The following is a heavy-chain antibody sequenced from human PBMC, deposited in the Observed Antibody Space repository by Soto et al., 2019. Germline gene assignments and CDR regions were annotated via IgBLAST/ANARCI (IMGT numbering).Heavy chain of an antibody. CDR3: ARAPREYIWGSYLRDNEY. V-gene: IGHV3-23*01. CDR2: ISGTTGHA. J-gene: IGHJ4*02. D-gene: IGHD3-16*01. CDR1: GFPFSNYA. Sequence: EVQILESGGGLVQPGGSLRLSCAASGFPFSNYAMAWVRQAPGKGLEWVSAISGTTGHAYYADSVKDRFTISRDNSKNTLYLQMGSLRAEDTAVYYCARAPREYIWGSYLRDNEYWGQGTLVTVSS.